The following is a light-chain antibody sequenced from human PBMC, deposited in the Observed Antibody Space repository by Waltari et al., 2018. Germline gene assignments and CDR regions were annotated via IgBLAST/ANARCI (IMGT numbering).Light chain of an antibody. V-gene: IGKV3-15*01. J-gene: IGKJ4*01. CDR1: QSVKNN. CDR3: QQYNIWPPLT. CDR2: GAS. Sequence: EIVMTQSPDTLSVSPGERPTVSCRASQSVKNNLAWYQQKPGQAPSLLIYGASTRATGIPARFSGSGSGTEFTLTISSLQSEDFAVYYCQQYNIWPPLTFGGGTKVEIK.